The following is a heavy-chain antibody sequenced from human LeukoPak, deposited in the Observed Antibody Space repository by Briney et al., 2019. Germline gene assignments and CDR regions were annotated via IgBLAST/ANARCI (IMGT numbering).Heavy chain of an antibody. V-gene: IGHV4-59*08. Sequence: SETLSLTCTVSGGSISSYYWSWIRQPPGKGLERIGYIYYSGSTNYNPSLKSRVTISVDTSKNQFSLKLSSVTAADTAVYYCARHRPPNYWYFVLWGRGTLVTVSS. CDR1: GGSISSYY. CDR2: IYYSGST. J-gene: IGHJ2*01. CDR3: ARHRPPNYWYFVL.